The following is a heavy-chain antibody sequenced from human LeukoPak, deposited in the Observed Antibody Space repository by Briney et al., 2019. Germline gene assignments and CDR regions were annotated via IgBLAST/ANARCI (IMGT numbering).Heavy chain of an antibody. CDR1: GVSFIGDA. J-gene: IGHJ4*02. CDR3: ARGQSVGWELGVCDY. D-gene: IGHD1-26*01. Sequence: GGALRLSCAVSGVSFIGDAMHWGPQAPGEGLEGGGLIKYDGSNEYYADSVKGRFTISRDDSRNTLYLQMNSLRAEDTAVYCCARGQSVGWELGVCDYWGQGTLVTVAS. V-gene: IGHV3-33*01. CDR2: IKYDGSNE.